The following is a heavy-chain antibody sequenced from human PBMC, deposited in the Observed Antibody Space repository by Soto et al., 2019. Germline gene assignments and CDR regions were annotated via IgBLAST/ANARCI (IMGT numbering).Heavy chain of an antibody. Sequence: GESLKISCKSSGYSFPSEWIGWVRQMPGKGLEWMGSIHPADSDTRYSPAFQGQVTISADKSIRTAYLQWNSLKASDTAMYYCARIPHSTTPYSDHTFGMDVLVKGTTVTASS. D-gene: IGHD2-2*01. J-gene: IGHJ6*04. CDR2: IHPADSDT. CDR3: ARIPHSTTPYSDHTFGMDV. V-gene: IGHV5-51*01. CDR1: GYSFPSEW.